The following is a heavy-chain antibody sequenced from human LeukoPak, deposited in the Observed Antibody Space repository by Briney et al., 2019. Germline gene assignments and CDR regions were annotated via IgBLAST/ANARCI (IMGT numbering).Heavy chain of an antibody. CDR3: ARGPFYCTNGVCYGASPLYFDY. D-gene: IGHD2-8*01. Sequence: SETLSLTCAVYGGSFSGYYWSWIRQPPGKGLEWIGEINHSGSTNYNPSLKSRVTISVDTSKNQFSLKLSSVTAADTAAYYCARGPFYCTNGVCYGASPLYFDYWGQGTLVTVSS. CDR1: GGSFSGYY. CDR2: INHSGST. J-gene: IGHJ4*02. V-gene: IGHV4-34*01.